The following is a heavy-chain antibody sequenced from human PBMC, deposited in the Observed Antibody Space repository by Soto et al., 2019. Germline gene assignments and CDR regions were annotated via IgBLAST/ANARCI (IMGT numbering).Heavy chain of an antibody. V-gene: IGHV1-18*01. D-gene: IGHD3-3*01. J-gene: IGHJ6*02. Sequence: GASVKVSCKASGYTFTSYGISWVRQAPGQGLEWMGWISAYNGNTNYAQKLQGRVTMTTDTSTSTAYMELRSLRSDDTAVYYCARDLFWSGYYTGHENYGMDVWGQGTTVTVPS. CDR2: ISAYNGNT. CDR1: GYTFTSYG. CDR3: ARDLFWSGYYTGHENYGMDV.